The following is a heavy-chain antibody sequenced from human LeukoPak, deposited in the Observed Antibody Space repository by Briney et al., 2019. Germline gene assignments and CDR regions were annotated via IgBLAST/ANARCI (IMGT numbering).Heavy chain of an antibody. Sequence: ASVKVSCKVSGYTLTELSMHWVRQAPGKGLEWMGGFDPEDGETIYAQKFQGRVTMTEDTSTDTAYMELSSLRSEDTAVYYCARRHCSSTSCYNPSIGFDYWGQGTLVTVSS. CDR3: ARRHCSSTSCYNPSIGFDY. D-gene: IGHD2-2*02. CDR2: FDPEDGET. V-gene: IGHV1-24*01. J-gene: IGHJ4*02. CDR1: GYTLTELS.